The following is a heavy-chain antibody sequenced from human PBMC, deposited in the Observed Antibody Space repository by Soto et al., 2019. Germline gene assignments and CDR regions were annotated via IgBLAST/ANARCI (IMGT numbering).Heavy chain of an antibody. J-gene: IGHJ4*02. V-gene: IGHV4-59*01. CDR1: RGSISSFY. Sequence: QVQLQESGPGLVMPSETLSLTCTVSRGSISSFYWSWIRQPPGKGLGWTGYISYSGNTNYNASLKSRVPISVETATNPFSLRVPSVTAADTAVYYCARIRGLGVGSPYFNYWGQGALVTVSS. CDR3: ARIRGLGVGSPYFNY. CDR2: ISYSGNT. D-gene: IGHD3-16*01.